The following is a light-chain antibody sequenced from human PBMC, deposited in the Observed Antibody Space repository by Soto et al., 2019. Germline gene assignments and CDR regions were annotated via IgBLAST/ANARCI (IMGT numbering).Light chain of an antibody. CDR2: RNN. CDR3: AAWDDSLSGLDV. CDR1: TSSIGRNY. V-gene: IGLV1-47*01. Sequence: QPVLTQPPSASGTPGQRVTISCSGGTSSIGRNYVYWYQQPPGTAPKLVIYRNNQRPSGGAVRFSGSKSGTSATPAIRGLRSEDEADYYCAAWDDSLSGLDVFGTGTKLTVL. J-gene: IGLJ1*01.